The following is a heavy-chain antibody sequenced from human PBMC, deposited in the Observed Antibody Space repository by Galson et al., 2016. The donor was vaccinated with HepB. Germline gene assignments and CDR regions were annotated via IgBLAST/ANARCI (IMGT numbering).Heavy chain of an antibody. CDR3: ARDLQEHFVVVSAPRPVDC. J-gene: IGHJ4*02. CDR1: GYTFTNYG. V-gene: IGHV1-18*01. CDR2: INTYNGDT. D-gene: IGHD2-21*01. Sequence: SVKVSCKASGYTFTNYGIMWVRQAPGQGLEWMGWINTYNGDTKYGHNLQGRVSMTTDTSRSTAYMEMRSLRFVETAVYYCARDLQEHFVVVSAPRPVDCWGQGTLVTVSS.